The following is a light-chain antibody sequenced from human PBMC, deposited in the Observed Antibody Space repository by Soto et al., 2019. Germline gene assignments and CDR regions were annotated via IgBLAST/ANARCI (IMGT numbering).Light chain of an antibody. CDR3: QQYDKSPLT. CDR1: QSVSNSH. J-gene: IGKJ4*01. V-gene: IGKV3-20*01. Sequence: EIVLTQSPGTLSLSPGERATLSCRASQSVSNSHLAWHQQKPAQAPRLLIFGVSSRAAGIPDRFSGSGSGTDFTLTISRLEPEDYAVYYCQQYDKSPLTFGGGTKVEIK. CDR2: GVS.